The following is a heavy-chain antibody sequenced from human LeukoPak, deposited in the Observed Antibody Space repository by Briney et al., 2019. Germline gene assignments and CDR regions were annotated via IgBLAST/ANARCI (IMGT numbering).Heavy chain of an antibody. Sequence: GGSLRLSCAASGFTFSRHDMHWVRQAPGKGLEWVSAIGAAGDTYHAGSVKGRFTISRENAKNSLFLQMSSLRAGDTAVYYCARGSDILSGFEYWGQGTLVAVSS. D-gene: IGHD3-9*01. CDR3: ARGSDILSGFEY. J-gene: IGHJ4*02. V-gene: IGHV3-13*04. CDR2: IGAAGDT. CDR1: GFTFSRHD.